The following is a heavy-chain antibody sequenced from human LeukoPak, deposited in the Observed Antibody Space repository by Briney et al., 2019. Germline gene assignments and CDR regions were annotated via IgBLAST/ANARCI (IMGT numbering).Heavy chain of an antibody. J-gene: IGHJ3*02. D-gene: IGHD2-15*01. CDR1: GGSISSYY. Sequence: SETLSLTCTVSGGSISSYYWSWIRQPPGKGLEWIGYIYYSGSTNYNPSLKSRVTISVDTSKNQFSLKLSSVTAADTAVYYCARDYPSEAVLSAFDIWGQGTMVTVSS. V-gene: IGHV4-59*12. CDR3: ARDYPSEAVLSAFDI. CDR2: IYYSGST.